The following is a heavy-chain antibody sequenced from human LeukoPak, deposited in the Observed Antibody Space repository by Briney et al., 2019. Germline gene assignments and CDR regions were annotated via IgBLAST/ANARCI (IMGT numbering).Heavy chain of an antibody. V-gene: IGHV3-74*01. CDR3: VVVVEPPDSDGFDV. Sequence: GGSLRLSCAAPGFTFGNSWVHWVRQAPGKGLVWVSLINADGSTATYADSVKGRFTISRDNARNTLSLQMNSLTIEDTAVYYCVVVVEPPDSDGFDVWGQGTMITVSS. J-gene: IGHJ3*01. CDR1: GFTFGNSW. CDR2: INADGSTA. D-gene: IGHD1-14*01.